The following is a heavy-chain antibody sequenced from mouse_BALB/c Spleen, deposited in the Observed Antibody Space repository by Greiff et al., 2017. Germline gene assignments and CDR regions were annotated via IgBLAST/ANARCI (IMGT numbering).Heavy chain of an antibody. V-gene: IGHV3-6*02. Sequence: ESGPGLVKPSQSLSLTCSVTGYSITSGYYWNWIRQFPGNKLEWMGYISYDGSNNYNPSLKNRISITRDTSKNQFFLKLNSVTTEDTATYYCARGEEYGNYYAMDYWGQGTSVTVSS. D-gene: IGHD2-1*01. CDR2: ISYDGSN. CDR3: ARGEEYGNYYAMDY. J-gene: IGHJ4*01. CDR1: GYSITSGYY.